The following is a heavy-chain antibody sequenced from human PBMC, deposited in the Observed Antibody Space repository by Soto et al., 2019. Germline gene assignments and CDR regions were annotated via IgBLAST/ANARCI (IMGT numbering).Heavy chain of an antibody. D-gene: IGHD6-6*01. CDR2: INHSGST. CDR1: GGSFSGYY. J-gene: IGHJ6*03. Sequence: SETLSLTCAVYGGSFSGYYWSWIRQPPGKGLEWIGEINHSGSTNYNPSLKSRVTISVDTSKNQFSLKLSPVTAADTAVYYCARGGEAAQGYYYYMDVGGKGTTVTVS. V-gene: IGHV4-34*01. CDR3: ARGGEAAQGYYYYMDV.